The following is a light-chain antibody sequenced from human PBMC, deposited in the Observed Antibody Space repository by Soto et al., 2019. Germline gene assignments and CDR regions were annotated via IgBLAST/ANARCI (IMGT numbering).Light chain of an antibody. Sequence: IPMTQCPSSVCGSXGDRVTIPSRTRSSSSTCLNWHQQKSGIAPNVXXFAASTLQSGGPSSFSCSGSGTDFTPTISSLQPEDFATYYCQQSYSTPRTFGQGTRLEIK. J-gene: IGKJ5*01. CDR1: SSSSTC. CDR3: QQSYSTPRT. V-gene: IGKV1-39*01. CDR2: AAS.